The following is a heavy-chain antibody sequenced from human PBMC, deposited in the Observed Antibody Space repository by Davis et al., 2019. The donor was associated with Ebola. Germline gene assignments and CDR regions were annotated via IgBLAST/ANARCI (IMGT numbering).Heavy chain of an antibody. Sequence: NSVKGRFTISRDNTKNTLDLQMGSLRAEDTAMYYCARRVYDSSGYYYFDYWGQGVVVTVSS. CDR3: ARRVYDSSGYYYFDY. D-gene: IGHD3-22*01. V-gene: IGHV3-64*01. J-gene: IGHJ4*02.